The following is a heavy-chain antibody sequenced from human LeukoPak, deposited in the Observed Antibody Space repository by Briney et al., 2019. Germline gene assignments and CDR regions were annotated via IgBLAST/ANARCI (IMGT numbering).Heavy chain of an antibody. CDR1: GGSISSYY. V-gene: IGHV4-59*01. CDR3: ARGELLYYYYYYMDV. Sequence: SETLSLTCTVSGGSISSYYWSWIRQPPGKGLEWIGYIYYSGSTNYNPTLKSRVTISVDTSKNQFSLKLSSVTAADTAVYYCARGELLYYYYYYMDVWGKGTTVTVSS. D-gene: IGHD1-26*01. J-gene: IGHJ6*03. CDR2: IYYSGST.